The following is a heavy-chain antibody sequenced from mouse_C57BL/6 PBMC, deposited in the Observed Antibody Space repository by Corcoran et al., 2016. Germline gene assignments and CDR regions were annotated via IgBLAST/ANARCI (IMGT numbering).Heavy chain of an antibody. CDR3: ARSSITTVGGRYFDV. V-gene: IGHV1-76*01. Sequence: QVQLKQSGAELVRPGASVKLSCKASGYTFTDYYINWVKQRPGQGLEWIARIYPGSGNTYYNEKFKGKATLTAEKSSSTAYMQLSSLTSEDSAVYFCARSSITTVGGRYFDVWGTGTTVTVSS. J-gene: IGHJ1*03. CDR1: GYTFTDYY. D-gene: IGHD1-1*01. CDR2: IYPGSGNT.